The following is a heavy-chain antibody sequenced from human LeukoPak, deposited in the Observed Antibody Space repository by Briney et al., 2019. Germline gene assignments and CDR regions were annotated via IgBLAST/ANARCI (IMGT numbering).Heavy chain of an antibody. CDR2: IFYSGSA. Sequence: PSETLSLTCTVSGDSISGGAYYWNWLRQPPGKGLEWIGYIFYSGSAYYNPSLKSRLAISLDTSKSHFSLKLSSVTAADTAVYYCARGRGDFWSASTYFFDSWGQGTLVTVSS. CDR3: ARGRGDFWSASTYFFDS. CDR1: GDSISGGAYY. J-gene: IGHJ4*02. V-gene: IGHV4-30-4*08. D-gene: IGHD3-3*01.